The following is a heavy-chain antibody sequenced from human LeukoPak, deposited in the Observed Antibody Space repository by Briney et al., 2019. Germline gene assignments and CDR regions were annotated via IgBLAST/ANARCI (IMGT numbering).Heavy chain of an antibody. V-gene: IGHV3-23*01. CDR2: ISGSGGST. Sequence: GGTLRLSCAASGFTFSSYGMSWVRQAPGKGLEWVSGISGSGGSTYYADSVKGRFTISRDNSKNTLYLQMNSLRAEDTAVYYCARDYGPDYYDSSGYSRAVDDYWGQGTLVTVSS. CDR1: GFTFSSYG. CDR3: ARDYGPDYYDSSGYSRAVDDY. D-gene: IGHD3-22*01. J-gene: IGHJ4*02.